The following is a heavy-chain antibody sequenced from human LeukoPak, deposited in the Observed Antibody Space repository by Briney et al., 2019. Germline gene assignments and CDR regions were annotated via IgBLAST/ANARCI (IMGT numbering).Heavy chain of an antibody. CDR3: ARDGVLRFLEGTYYLDY. V-gene: IGHV1-46*01. Sequence: GASVTVSFKSSVYTFTTYHMHWVRQAPGQGLGWVGKINPSGGSTSYAQKFQGRVTMTRDTSTSTVYMELSSLRSEDTAVYYCARDGVLRFLEGTYYLDYWGQGTLVTVSS. CDR1: VYTFTTYH. D-gene: IGHD3-3*01. CDR2: INPSGGST. J-gene: IGHJ4*02.